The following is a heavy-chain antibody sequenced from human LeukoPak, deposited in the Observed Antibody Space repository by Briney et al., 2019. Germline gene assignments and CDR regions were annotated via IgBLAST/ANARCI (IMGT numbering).Heavy chain of an antibody. V-gene: IGHV3-11*03. Sequence: KAGVSLRRSCAASGFTFSDHYMSWIRQAPGKGLEWVSYISSISSYTNYADSVKGRFTVSRDNAKNSLYLQMNSLRVEDTAVYYCASPAAGTNFDYWGQGTLVTVSS. CDR3: ASPAAGTNFDY. CDR1: GFTFSDHY. D-gene: IGHD6-13*01. J-gene: IGHJ4*02. CDR2: ISSISSYT.